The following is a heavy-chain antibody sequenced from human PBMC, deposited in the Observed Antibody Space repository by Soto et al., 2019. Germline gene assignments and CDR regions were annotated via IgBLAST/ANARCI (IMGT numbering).Heavy chain of an antibody. V-gene: IGHV1-46*04. D-gene: IGHD6-19*01. Sequence: QVQLVQSGAEVKKPGASVKVSCKASGYTFTSYYIHWVRQAPGQGLEWMGIINPSGGSTSYAQKWQGRXXMXRXTSTSTVYMELSSLRSEDTAVYYCARGSVAGRRFDYWGQGTLVTVSS. CDR1: GYTFTSYY. CDR2: INPSGGST. J-gene: IGHJ4*02. CDR3: ARGSVAGRRFDY.